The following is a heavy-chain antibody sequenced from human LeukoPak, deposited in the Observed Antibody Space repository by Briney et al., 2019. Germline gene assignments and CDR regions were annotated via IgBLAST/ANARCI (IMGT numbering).Heavy chain of an antibody. J-gene: IGHJ4*02. V-gene: IGHV3-21*01. D-gene: IGHD6-19*01. CDR2: ISSSSSYI. Sequence: GGSLRLSCAASGFTFSSCSMNWVRQAPGKGLEWVSSISSSSSYIYYADSVKGRFTISRDNAKNSLYLQMNSLRAEDTAVYYCARDSIAVAGIVDYWGQGTLVTVSS. CDR1: GFTFSSCS. CDR3: ARDSIAVAGIVDY.